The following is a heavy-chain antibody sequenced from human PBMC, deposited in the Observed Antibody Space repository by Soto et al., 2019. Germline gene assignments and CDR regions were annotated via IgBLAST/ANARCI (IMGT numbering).Heavy chain of an antibody. CDR3: AKASEGYCSSTSCYGYYYYYMDV. J-gene: IGHJ6*03. CDR2: ISGSGGST. Sequence: GGSLRLSCAASGFTFSSYAMSWVRQAPGKGLEWVSAISGSGGSTYYADSVKGRFTISRDNSKNTLYLQMNSLRAEDTAVYYCAKASEGYCSSTSCYGYYYYYMDVWGKGTTVTVSS. CDR1: GFTFSSYA. D-gene: IGHD2-2*01. V-gene: IGHV3-23*01.